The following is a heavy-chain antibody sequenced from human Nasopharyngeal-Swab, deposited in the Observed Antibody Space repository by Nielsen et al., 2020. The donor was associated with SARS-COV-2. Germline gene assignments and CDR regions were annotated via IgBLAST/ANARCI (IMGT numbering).Heavy chain of an antibody. CDR1: GFTFNNYI. D-gene: IGHD3-3*01. V-gene: IGHV3-21*01. Sequence: GESLKISCAASGFTFNNYIFNWVRQAPGKVLYWVSSISSSSSYIYYADSVKGRFTISRDNAKNSLYLQMNSLRAEDTAVYYCARDGLDYDFWSAYFMDVWGQGTTVTVSS. J-gene: IGHJ6*02. CDR3: ARDGLDYDFWSAYFMDV. CDR2: ISSSSSYI.